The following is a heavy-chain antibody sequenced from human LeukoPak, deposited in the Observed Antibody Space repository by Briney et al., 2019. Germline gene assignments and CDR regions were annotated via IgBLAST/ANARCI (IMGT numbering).Heavy chain of an antibody. D-gene: IGHD5-24*01. Sequence: GESLQISCKGSGYNFTSYWIGWGRQVPGKGLEWMGIIYPGDSDTRYSPSFQGQVTISADKSISTAYLQWSSLKASDTAMYYCARHRDVAFDYWGQGTLVTVSS. CDR3: ARHRDVAFDY. V-gene: IGHV5-51*01. CDR1: GYNFTSYW. J-gene: IGHJ4*02. CDR2: IYPGDSDT.